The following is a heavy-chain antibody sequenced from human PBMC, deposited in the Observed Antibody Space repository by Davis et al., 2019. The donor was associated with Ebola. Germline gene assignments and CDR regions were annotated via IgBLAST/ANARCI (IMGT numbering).Heavy chain of an antibody. D-gene: IGHD3-3*01. CDR1: GFTFSNYG. Sequence: GESLKISCAASGFTFSNYGMHWVRQAPGKGLEWVAVISYDGSNKYYADSVKGRFTISRDNSKNTLYLQMNSLRAEDTAVYYCARDSVFGVVIIEAFDIWGQGTMVTVSS. CDR2: ISYDGSNK. CDR3: ARDSVFGVVIIEAFDI. J-gene: IGHJ3*02. V-gene: IGHV3-30*03.